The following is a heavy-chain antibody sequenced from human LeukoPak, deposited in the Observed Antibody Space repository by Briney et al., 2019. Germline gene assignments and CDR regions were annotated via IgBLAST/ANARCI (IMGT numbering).Heavy chain of an antibody. CDR2: ISSSSSYI. CDR3: ARDVYYDILTGPNYYYYYYGMDV. D-gene: IGHD3-9*01. Sequence: PGGSLRLSCAASGFTFSSYSMNWVCQAPGKGLEWVSSISSSSSYICYADSVKGRFTISRDNAKNSLYLQMNSLRAEDTAVYYCARDVYYDILTGPNYYYYYYGMDVWGQGTTVTVSS. V-gene: IGHV3-21*01. CDR1: GFTFSSYS. J-gene: IGHJ6*02.